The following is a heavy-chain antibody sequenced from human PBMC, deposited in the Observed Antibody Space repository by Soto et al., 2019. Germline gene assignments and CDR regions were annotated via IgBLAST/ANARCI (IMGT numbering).Heavy chain of an antibody. CDR2: TSYDGSKK. CDR1: GFTFSSDG. Sequence: QVQLVESGGGVVQPGRSRRLSCAASGFTFSSDGMHWVRQAPGKGLERVAVTSYDGSKKYYGDSVKGRFTISRDNSMNTVYLQMDSLSAEDTAVYYCAKDLGLWSGYLDAFDIWGQGTMVTVSS. D-gene: IGHD3-3*01. J-gene: IGHJ3*02. CDR3: AKDLGLWSGYLDAFDI. V-gene: IGHV3-30*18.